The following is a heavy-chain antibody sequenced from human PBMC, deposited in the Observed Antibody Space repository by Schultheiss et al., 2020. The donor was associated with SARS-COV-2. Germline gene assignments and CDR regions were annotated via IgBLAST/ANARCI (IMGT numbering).Heavy chain of an antibody. V-gene: IGHV1-2*06. CDR3: ATETPITIFGVGSRGMDV. J-gene: IGHJ6*02. CDR2: INPNSGGT. D-gene: IGHD3-3*01. CDR1: GYTFTAYY. Sequence: ASVKVSCKASGYTFTAYYMHWVRQAPGQGLEWMGRINPNSGGTNYAQKFQGRVTMTRNTSISTAYMELSSLRAEDTALYYCATETPITIFGVGSRGMDVWGQGTTVTVSS.